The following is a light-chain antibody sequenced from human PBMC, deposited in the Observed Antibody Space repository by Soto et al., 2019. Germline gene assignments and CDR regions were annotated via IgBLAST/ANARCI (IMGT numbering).Light chain of an antibody. J-gene: IGKJ1*01. V-gene: IGKV1-5*03. CDR1: QSMSSW. Sequence: DIQMTQSPSTLSASVGDRVTITCRASQSMSSWLAWYQQKPGKAPKLLISQTSNLESGVPSRFSGSGSGTEFTLTISSLQPDDFASYYCQQYKSYSRTFGQGSKVEVK. CDR2: QTS. CDR3: QQYKSYSRT.